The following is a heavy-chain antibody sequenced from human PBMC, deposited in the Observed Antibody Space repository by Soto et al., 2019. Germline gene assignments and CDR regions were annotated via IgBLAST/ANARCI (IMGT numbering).Heavy chain of an antibody. CDR1: GFAFSTFA. Sequence: GGSLRLSCAASGFAFSTFAMTWVRQAPGKGLEWVAAISVSGNNAYYADSVKGRFTISRDNSQNSVFLQISSLRADDTAVYYCARDQLRPGILYSLGVLLPEYGLWGQGTLVTVSS. D-gene: IGHD3-22*01. V-gene: IGHV3-23*01. J-gene: IGHJ4*02. CDR3: ARDQLRPGILYSLGVLLPEYGL. CDR2: ISVSGNNA.